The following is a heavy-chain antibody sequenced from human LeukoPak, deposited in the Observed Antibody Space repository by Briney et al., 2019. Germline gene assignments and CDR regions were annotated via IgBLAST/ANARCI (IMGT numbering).Heavy chain of an antibody. CDR2: IYYSGST. D-gene: IGHD6-13*01. V-gene: IGHV4-59*01. CDR1: GGSISSYY. CDR3: ARARVAATLYYYYMDV. J-gene: IGHJ6*03. Sequence: PSETLSVTCTVSGGSISSYYWSWIRQPPGKGLEWIGYIYYSGSTNYNPSLKSRVTISVDTSKNQFSLKLSSVTAADTAVYYCARARVAATLYYYYMDVWGKGTTVTVSS.